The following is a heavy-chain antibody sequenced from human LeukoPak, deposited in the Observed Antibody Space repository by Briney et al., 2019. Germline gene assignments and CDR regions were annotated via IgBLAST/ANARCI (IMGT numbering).Heavy chain of an antibody. D-gene: IGHD4-17*01. Sequence: PSQTLSLTCTVSGGSISSGSYYWSWIRQPAGKGLEWIGRIYTSGSTNYNPSLKSRVTISVDTSKNQFSLKLSSVTAADTAVYYCARVLGTVTTGWYFDLWGRGTLLTVSS. CDR3: ARVLGTVTTGWYFDL. CDR2: IYTSGST. V-gene: IGHV4-61*02. CDR1: GGSISSGSYY. J-gene: IGHJ2*01.